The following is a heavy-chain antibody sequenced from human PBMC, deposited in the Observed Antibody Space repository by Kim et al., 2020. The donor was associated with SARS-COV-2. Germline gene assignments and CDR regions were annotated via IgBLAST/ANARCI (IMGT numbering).Heavy chain of an antibody. V-gene: IGHV1-46*01. J-gene: IGHJ6*02. CDR3: ARALDIVVVVADMSGMDV. D-gene: IGHD2-15*01. Sequence: QGRVTMTRDTSTSTVYMELSSLRSEDTAVYYCARALDIVVVVADMSGMDVWGQGTTVTVSS.